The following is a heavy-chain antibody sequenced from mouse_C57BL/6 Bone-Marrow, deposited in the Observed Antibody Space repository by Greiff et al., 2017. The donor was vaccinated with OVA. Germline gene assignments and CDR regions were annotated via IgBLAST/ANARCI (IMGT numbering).Heavy chain of an antibody. D-gene: IGHD1-1*01. CDR2: IYPRSGNT. Sequence: VQLQQPGAELARPGASVKLSCKASGYTFTSYGISWVKQRPGQGLEWIGDIYPRSGNTYYNEKFKGKATLTADKSSSTAYMELRSLTSEDSAVYFCARCNYYGYWGQGTTITVSA. V-gene: IGHV1-81*01. CDR1: GYTFTSYG. CDR3: ARCNYYGY. J-gene: IGHJ2*01.